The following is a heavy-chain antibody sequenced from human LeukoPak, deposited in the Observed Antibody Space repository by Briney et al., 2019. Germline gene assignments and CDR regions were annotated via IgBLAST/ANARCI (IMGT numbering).Heavy chain of an antibody. J-gene: IGHJ4*02. Sequence: QTGGSLRLPCAASGFTFSSYWMHWVRQAPGKGLVWVSRINSDGSSTSYADSVKGRFTISRDNAKNTLYLQMNSLRAEDTAVYYCARDPPNHYYDSSGLPDYWGQGTLVTVSS. CDR3: ARDPPNHYYDSSGLPDY. V-gene: IGHV3-74*01. CDR1: GFTFSSYW. D-gene: IGHD3-22*01. CDR2: INSDGSST.